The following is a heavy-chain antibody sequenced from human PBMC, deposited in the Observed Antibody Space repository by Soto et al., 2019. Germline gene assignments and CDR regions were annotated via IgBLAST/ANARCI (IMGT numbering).Heavy chain of an antibody. D-gene: IGHD1-1*01. V-gene: IGHV4-31*03. CDR3: TNGGDASKTGY. Sequence: QVQLQESGPGLVEPSQTLSLTCTVSGVSISSPHHNWSCIRQYPGKGLEWIGFIHYSGTTYYNPSLKSRVAISVDTSRHDFSLRLSSVTAADTAVYYCTNGGDASKTGYWGQGTLVTVSS. CDR1: GVSISSPHHN. J-gene: IGHJ4*02. CDR2: IHYSGTT.